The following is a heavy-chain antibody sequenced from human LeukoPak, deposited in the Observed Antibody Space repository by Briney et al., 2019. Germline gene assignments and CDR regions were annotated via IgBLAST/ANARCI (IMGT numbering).Heavy chain of an antibody. V-gene: IGHV4-39*01. Sequence: PSETLSLTCTVSGGSISSSSYYWGWIRQPPGKGLERIGSIYYSGSTYYNPSLKSRVTISVDTSKNQFSLKLSSVTAADTAVYYCARQGGSVLHYSDYWGQGTLVTVSS. CDR2: IYYSGST. CDR3: ARQGGSVLHYSDY. CDR1: GGSISSSSYY. J-gene: IGHJ4*02. D-gene: IGHD5-12*01.